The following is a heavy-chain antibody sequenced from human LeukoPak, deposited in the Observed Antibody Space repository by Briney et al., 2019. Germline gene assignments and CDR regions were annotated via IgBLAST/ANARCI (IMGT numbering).Heavy chain of an antibody. Sequence: GGSLRLSCAASGFTFSSYGMHWVRQAPGKGLEWVAFIRYDGSNKYYADSVKGRFTISRDNSKNTLYLQMNSLRAEDTAVYYCANEGYSYGQGYYYYHMDVWGKGTTVTISS. J-gene: IGHJ6*03. CDR2: IRYDGSNK. V-gene: IGHV3-30*02. D-gene: IGHD5-18*01. CDR3: ANEGYSYGQGYYYYHMDV. CDR1: GFTFSSYG.